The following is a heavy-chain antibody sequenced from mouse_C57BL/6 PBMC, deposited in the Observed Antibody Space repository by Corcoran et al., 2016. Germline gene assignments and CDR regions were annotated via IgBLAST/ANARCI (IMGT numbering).Heavy chain of an antibody. J-gene: IGHJ4*01. V-gene: IGHV1-26*01. CDR2: INPNNGGT. CDR3: ARPPILYDAMDY. CDR1: GYTFTDYY. Sequence: EVQLQQSGPELVKPGASVKISCKASGYTFTDYYMNWVKQSQGKSLEWIGDINPNNGGTSYNQKFTGKATLTVDTSSSTAYMELRSLTAEDSAVDYGARPPILYDAMDYGGQGTSVTVSS.